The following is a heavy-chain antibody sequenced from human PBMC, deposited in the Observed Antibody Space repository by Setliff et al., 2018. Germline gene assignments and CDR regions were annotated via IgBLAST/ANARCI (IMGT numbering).Heavy chain of an antibody. CDR2: IYNIGET. V-gene: IGHV3-66*02. D-gene: IGHD3-10*01. CDR1: F. Sequence: FWGWIRQPPGKGLEWVSVIYNIGETRYADSVKGRFTISRDNSENTLYLHMNNLRPEDTALYYCAKRAGYYGSGSPLDYWGQGTLVTVSS. J-gene: IGHJ4*02. CDR3: AKRAGYYGSGSPLDY.